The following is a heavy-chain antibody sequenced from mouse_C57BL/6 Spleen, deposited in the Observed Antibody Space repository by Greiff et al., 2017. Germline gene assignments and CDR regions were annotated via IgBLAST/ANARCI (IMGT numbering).Heavy chain of an antibody. Sequence: QVQLKQSGAELVRPGASVTLSCKASGYTFTDYEMHWVKQTPVHGLEWIGAIDPETGGTAYNQKFKGKAILTADKSSSTAYMELRSLTSEDSAVYYCTPGDYITYYYAMDCWGQGTSVTVSS. D-gene: IGHD1-1*01. CDR2: IDPETGGT. CDR1: GYTFTDYE. V-gene: IGHV1-15*01. CDR3: TPGDYITYYYAMDC. J-gene: IGHJ4*01.